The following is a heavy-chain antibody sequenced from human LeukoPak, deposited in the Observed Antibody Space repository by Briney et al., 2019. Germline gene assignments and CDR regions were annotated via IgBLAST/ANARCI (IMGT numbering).Heavy chain of an antibody. V-gene: IGHV4-30-4*08. CDR1: GGSISSGDYY. CDR3: ATDVAVAGTGAFDI. Sequence: PSQTLSLTCTVSGGSISSGDYYWSWIRQPPGTGLEWIGYIYYTGTTYYSPSLKGRVTISVDTSKNQFSLKLSSVTAADTAVYYCATDVAVAGTGAFDIWGQGTMVTVSS. J-gene: IGHJ3*02. D-gene: IGHD6-19*01. CDR2: IYYTGTT.